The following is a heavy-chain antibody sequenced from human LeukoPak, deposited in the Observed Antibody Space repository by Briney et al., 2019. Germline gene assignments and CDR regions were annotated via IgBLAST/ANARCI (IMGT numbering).Heavy chain of an antibody. CDR2: IGKDGGDK. J-gene: IGHJ4*02. CDR3: ARDTYASEDY. CDR1: GFTFSNYW. V-gene: IGHV3-7*05. Sequence: GGSLRLSCAASGFTFSNYWMNWVRQAPGKGLEWVASIGKDGGDKYYVNSVKGRFTISRDNAKNSLYLQMNSLRAEDTAVYYCARDTYASEDYWGQGTLVTVSS. D-gene: IGHD3-16*01.